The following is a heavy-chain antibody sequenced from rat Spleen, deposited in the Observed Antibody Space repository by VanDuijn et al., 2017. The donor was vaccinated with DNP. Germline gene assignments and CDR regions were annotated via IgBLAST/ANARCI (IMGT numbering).Heavy chain of an antibody. CDR2: ISTGGGNT. CDR3: ARHGDTVVTWDY. CDR1: GFTFSDYF. Sequence: EVQLVESGGGLVQPGRSLKLSCAASGFTFSDYFMAWVRQAPTKGLEWVASISTGGGNTYYRDSVKGRFTISRDNAKNTQYLQMDSLRYEDTATYYCARHGDTVVTWDYWGQGVMVTVSS. J-gene: IGHJ2*01. D-gene: IGHD1-1*01. V-gene: IGHV5S13*01.